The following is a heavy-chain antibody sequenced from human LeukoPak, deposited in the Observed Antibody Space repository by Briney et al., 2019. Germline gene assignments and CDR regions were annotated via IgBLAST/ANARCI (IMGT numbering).Heavy chain of an antibody. J-gene: IGHJ4*02. CDR2: ISQSGST. CDR3: ARGKGELAAAGPYFDY. V-gene: IGHV4-34*01. Sequence: PSETLSLTCAVYGGSFSGYYWTLIRQPPGKGLEWIGEISQSGSTNYNPSPKSRLTLSVDTSKNQFSLNLTSMTAADTAVYYCARGKGELAAAGPYFDYWGQGTLVSVSS. CDR1: GGSFSGYY. D-gene: IGHD6-13*01.